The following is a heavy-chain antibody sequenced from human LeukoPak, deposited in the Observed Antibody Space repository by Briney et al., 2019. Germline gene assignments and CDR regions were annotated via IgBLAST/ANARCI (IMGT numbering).Heavy chain of an antibody. V-gene: IGHV3-74*01. Sequence: SGGSLRLSCAASGNYWMHWVRQAPGKGLVWVSHINSDGSWTSYADSVKGRFTISKDNAKNTVYLQMNNLRAEDMAVYYCVSFYETYWGRGTLVTVSS. CDR3: VSFYETY. CDR2: INSDGSWT. D-gene: IGHD2-2*01. J-gene: IGHJ4*02. CDR1: GNYW.